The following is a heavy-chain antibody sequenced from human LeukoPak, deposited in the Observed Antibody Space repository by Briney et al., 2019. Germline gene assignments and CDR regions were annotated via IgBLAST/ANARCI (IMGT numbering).Heavy chain of an antibody. V-gene: IGHV3-30*04. CDR3: AADPYSGSYFDY. D-gene: IGHD1-26*01. CDR1: GFTFSSYA. CDR2: ITYDGRNK. Sequence: PGGSLRLSCAASGFTFSSYAMHWVRQAPGKGLEWVAVITYDGRNKYYADSMKGRFTISRDNSNNTLYLQMNSLRAEDTAVYYCAADPYSGSYFDYWGQGTLVTVSS. J-gene: IGHJ4*02.